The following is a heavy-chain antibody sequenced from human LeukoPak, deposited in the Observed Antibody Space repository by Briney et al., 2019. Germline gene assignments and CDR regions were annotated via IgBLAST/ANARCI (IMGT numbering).Heavy chain of an antibody. V-gene: IGHV3-33*01. CDR1: GFTFSSYG. Sequence: PGGSLRLSCAASGFTFSSYGMHWVRQAPGKGLEWVAVIWYDGSNKYYADSVKGRFTISRDNSKNTLYLQMNSLRAEDTAVYYCARGYEYYYGMDVWGQGTTVTVSS. CDR2: IWYDGSNK. CDR3: ARGYEYYYGMDV. J-gene: IGHJ6*02. D-gene: IGHD3-16*01.